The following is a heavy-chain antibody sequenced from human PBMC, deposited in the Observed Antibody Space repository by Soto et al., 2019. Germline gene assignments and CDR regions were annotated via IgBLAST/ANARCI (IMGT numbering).Heavy chain of an antibody. CDR2: INTFNGNT. CDR3: SRGFIPENY. CDR1: GYTFSDYG. J-gene: IGHJ4*02. Sequence: QVHLVQSESEVKMPGASVKVSCKTSGYTFSDYGVSWVRQAPGQGLEWMGWINTFNGNTKYEQKFQDRVTFSIDTSTRTVFLELTRLKVDDAAVYYWSRGFIPENYWGQGTRVTVSS. D-gene: IGHD2-2*01. V-gene: IGHV1-18*01.